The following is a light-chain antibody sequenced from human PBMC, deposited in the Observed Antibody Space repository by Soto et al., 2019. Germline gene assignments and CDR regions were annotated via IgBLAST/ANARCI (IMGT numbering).Light chain of an antibody. J-gene: IGKJ2*01. Sequence: DIQMTQSPSTLSASVGDRVTITCRASQNIDKWLAWYQQEPGKAPRLLIHQASSLTSGVPSRFSGSGSGTEFPLTINSLQPDDFATYYCQYQEYTFGQGTKLEIK. V-gene: IGKV1-5*03. CDR3: QYQEYT. CDR2: QAS. CDR1: QNIDKW.